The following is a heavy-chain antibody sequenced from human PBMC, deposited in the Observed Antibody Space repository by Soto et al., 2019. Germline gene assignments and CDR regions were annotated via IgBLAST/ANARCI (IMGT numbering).Heavy chain of an antibody. J-gene: IGHJ4*02. CDR2: IIPISGAA. Sequence: QVQLVQSGAEVKKPGSSVKVSCKASGGTFSNYVVNWVRQAPGKGLEWMGRIIPISGAANYAQKFQGRVTITADKSTSTSYMELSSMRSEDTAVYYCSRDMTRNVVPYFDFWGQGTLVTVSS. CDR1: GGTFSNYV. D-gene: IGHD2-21*01. CDR3: SRDMTRNVVPYFDF. V-gene: IGHV1-69*06.